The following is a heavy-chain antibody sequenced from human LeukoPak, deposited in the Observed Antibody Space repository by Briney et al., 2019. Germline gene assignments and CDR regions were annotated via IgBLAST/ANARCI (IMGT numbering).Heavy chain of an antibody. CDR2: INPNSGGT. V-gene: IGHV1-2*02. J-gene: IGHJ3*02. D-gene: IGHD3-22*01. CDR1: GYTFTGYY. CDR3: ARGYSYSDYDSSGYYYAFDI. Sequence: ASVKVSCKASGYTFTGYYMHWVRQAPGQGLEWMGWINPNSGGTNYAQKFQGRVTMTRDTSISTAYMELSRLRSDDTAVYYCARGYSYSDYDSSGYYYAFDIWGQGTMVTVSS.